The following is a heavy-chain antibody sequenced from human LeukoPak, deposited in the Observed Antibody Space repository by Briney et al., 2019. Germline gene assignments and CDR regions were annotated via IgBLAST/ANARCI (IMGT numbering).Heavy chain of an antibody. D-gene: IGHD6-19*01. J-gene: IGHJ6*03. V-gene: IGHV4-34*01. Sequence: SETLSLTCAVYGGSFSDYYWSWIRQPPGKGLEWIGEINHSGSTNYNPSLKSRVTISVDTSKNQFSLKLSSVTAADTAVYYCARNARTRWKPVGQWLDGYYYMDVWGKGTTVTISS. CDR1: GGSFSDYY. CDR3: ARNARTRWKPVGQWLDGYYYMDV. CDR2: INHSGST.